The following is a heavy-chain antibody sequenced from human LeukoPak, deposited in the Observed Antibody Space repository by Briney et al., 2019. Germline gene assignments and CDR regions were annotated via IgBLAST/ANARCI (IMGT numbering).Heavy chain of an antibody. CDR2: IHNGGST. V-gene: IGHV3-66*01. J-gene: IGHJ4*02. Sequence: GGSLRLFCAASGFTVSRNYMSWVRQAPGKGLEWVSVIHNGGSTYYADSAKGRFTISRDNSKNTLYLQMNSLRAEDTAVYYCARDSTPSDTALDYWGQGTLVTVSS. CDR3: ARDSTPSDTALDY. CDR1: GFTVSRNY. D-gene: IGHD5-18*01.